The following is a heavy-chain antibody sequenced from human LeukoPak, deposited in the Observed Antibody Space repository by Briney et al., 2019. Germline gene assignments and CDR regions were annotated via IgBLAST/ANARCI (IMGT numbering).Heavy chain of an antibody. V-gene: IGHV3-9*01. CDR3: AKSYTTMVRRSGFDY. Sequence: PGGSLRLSCAASGFTFDDYAMHWVRHAPGKDLEWVSGISWNSDSIGYADSVKGRFTISRDNAKNSLYLQMNSLRAEDTALYYCAKSYTTMVRRSGFDYWGQGTLVTVSS. J-gene: IGHJ4*02. D-gene: IGHD3-10*01. CDR1: GFTFDDYA. CDR2: ISWNSDSI.